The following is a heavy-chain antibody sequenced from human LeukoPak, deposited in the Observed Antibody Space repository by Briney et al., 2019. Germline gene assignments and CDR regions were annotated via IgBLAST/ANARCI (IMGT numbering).Heavy chain of an antibody. V-gene: IGHV3-9*03. CDR2: ISWNSGSI. CDR1: GFTFDDYA. J-gene: IGHJ3*02. CDR3: SKGANWGLGDAFDI. Sequence: GRSLRLSCAASGFTFDDYAMHWVRQAPGKGLEWVSGISWNSGSIGYADSVKGRFTISRDNAKNSLYLQMNSLRAEDMALYYWSKGANWGLGDAFDIWGQGTMVTVSS. D-gene: IGHD7-27*01.